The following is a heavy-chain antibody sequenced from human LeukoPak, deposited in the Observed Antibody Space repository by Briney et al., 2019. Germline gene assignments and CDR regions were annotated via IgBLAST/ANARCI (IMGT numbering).Heavy chain of an antibody. Sequence: GRSLRLSCAASGFTFSSYGMHWVRQAPGKGLEWVAVISYDGSNKYYADSVKGRFTISRDNSKNTLYLQMNSLRAEDTAVYYCAKDSGYSSSPGDYWGQGTLVTVSS. D-gene: IGHD6-13*01. V-gene: IGHV3-30*18. J-gene: IGHJ4*02. CDR3: AKDSGYSSSPGDY. CDR1: GFTFSSYG. CDR2: ISYDGSNK.